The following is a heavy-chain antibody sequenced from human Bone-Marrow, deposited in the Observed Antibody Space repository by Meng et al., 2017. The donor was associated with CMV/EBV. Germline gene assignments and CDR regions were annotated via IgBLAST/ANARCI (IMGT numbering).Heavy chain of an antibody. V-gene: IGHV3-21*01. J-gene: IGHJ6*02. Sequence: GESLKISCLASGFIFSSFDMHWVRQAPGKGLEWVSSISSSSSYIYYADSVKGRFTISRDNAKNSLYLQMNSLRAEDTAVYYCARGGYSGYDYEHGMDVWGQGTTVTVSS. CDR2: ISSSSSYI. CDR3: ARGGYSGYDYEHGMDV. CDR1: GFIFSSFD. D-gene: IGHD5-12*01.